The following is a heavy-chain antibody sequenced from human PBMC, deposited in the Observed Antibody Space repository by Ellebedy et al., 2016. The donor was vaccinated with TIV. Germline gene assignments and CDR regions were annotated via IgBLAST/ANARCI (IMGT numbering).Heavy chain of an antibody. CDR1: RFTFSTFD. Sequence: GESLKISXAASRFTFSTFDSHWVRQVIGKGLECVSSLGTAGDTWYRDSVKGRFTISRDNSKNVLFLEMNSLRAEDTAVYYCARDLAEGASGHYYYYYMDVWGKGTTVTVSS. V-gene: IGHV3-13*01. CDR3: ARDLAEGASGHYYYYYMDV. CDR2: LGTAGDT. D-gene: IGHD3-16*01. J-gene: IGHJ6*03.